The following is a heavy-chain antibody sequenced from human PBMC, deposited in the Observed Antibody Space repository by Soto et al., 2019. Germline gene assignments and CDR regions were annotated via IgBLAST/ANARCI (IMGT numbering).Heavy chain of an antibody. D-gene: IGHD4-4*01. Sequence: SETLSLTCTVSGGSISSSSYYWGWIRQPPGKGLEWIGSIYYSGSTYYNPSLKSRVTISVDTSKNQFSLKLSSVTAADTAVYYCATSKYRNGMDVWGQGTTVT. CDR2: IYYSGST. CDR3: ATSKYRNGMDV. V-gene: IGHV4-39*01. J-gene: IGHJ6*02. CDR1: GGSISSSSYY.